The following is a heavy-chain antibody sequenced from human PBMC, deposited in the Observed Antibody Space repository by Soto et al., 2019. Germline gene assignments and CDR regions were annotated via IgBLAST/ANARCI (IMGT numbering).Heavy chain of an antibody. CDR1: GETFTSYY. V-gene: IGHV1-46*01. CDR2: INPSGGST. D-gene: IGHD5-18*01. CDR3: VRSKGGYSYGTPFDY. Sequence: ASVKVSCKASGETFTSYYMHWVRQAPGQGLEWMGIINPSGGSTSYAQKFQGRVTMTRDTSTSTVYMELNSLRPEDTALYYCVRSKGGYSYGTPFDYWGQGTLVTVSS. J-gene: IGHJ4*02.